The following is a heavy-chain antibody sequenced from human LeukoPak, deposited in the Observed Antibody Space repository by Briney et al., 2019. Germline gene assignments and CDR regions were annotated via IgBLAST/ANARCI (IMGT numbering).Heavy chain of an antibody. J-gene: IGHJ4*02. CDR3: AREVVYCSGISCPHDY. CDR1: GYTFTSYG. CDR2: ISAYNGNT. V-gene: IGHV1-18*01. D-gene: IGHD2-2*01. Sequence: ASVKVSCKASGYTFTSYGISWVRQAPGQGLEWMGWISAYNGNTNYAQKLQGRVTMTTDTSTSTAYMELRSLRSDDTAVYYCAREVVYCSGISCPHDYWGQGTLVTVSS.